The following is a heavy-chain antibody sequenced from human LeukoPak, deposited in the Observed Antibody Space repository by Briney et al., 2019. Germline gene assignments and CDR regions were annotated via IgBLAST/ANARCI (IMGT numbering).Heavy chain of an antibody. CDR1: GFTFSSYG. CDR3: ARAGEYYYYYYMDV. J-gene: IGHJ6*03. CDR2: IWYDGSNK. Sequence: PGRSLRLSCAASGFTFSSYGMHWVRQAPGKGLEWVAVIWYDGSNKYYADSVKGRFTISRDNSKNTLYLQMNSLRAEDTAVYYCARAGEYYYYYYMDVWGKGTTVTVSS. V-gene: IGHV3-33*01. D-gene: IGHD3-10*01.